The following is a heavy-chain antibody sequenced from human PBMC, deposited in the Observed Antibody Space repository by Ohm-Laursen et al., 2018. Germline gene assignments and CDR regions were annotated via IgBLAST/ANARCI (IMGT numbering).Heavy chain of an antibody. D-gene: IGHD1-1*01. V-gene: IGHV3-74*01. CDR2: ISSDGSDT. J-gene: IGHJ4*02. CDR1: GFAFEDSW. Sequence: SLRLSCSASGFAFEDSWMTWVRQPPGKGLAYVSRISSDGSDTTYADSVKGRFTISRDNARNTLYLQMNSLRAEDTAVYYCMRGGLPTTDADYWGQGTLVTVSS. CDR3: MRGGLPTTDADY.